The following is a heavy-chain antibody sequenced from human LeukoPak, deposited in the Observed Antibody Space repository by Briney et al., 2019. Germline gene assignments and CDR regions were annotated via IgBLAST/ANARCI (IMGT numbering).Heavy chain of an antibody. CDR1: GYTFTSYG. CDR3: ARGLSWMQLWLLDY. V-gene: IGHV1-18*01. J-gene: IGHJ4*02. Sequence: WASVKVSCKASGYTFTSYGISWVRQAPGQGLEWMGWISAYNGNANYAQKLQGRVTMTTDTSTSTAYMELRSLRSDDTAVYYCARGLSWMQLWLLDYWGQGTLVTVSS. CDR2: ISAYNGNA. D-gene: IGHD5-18*01.